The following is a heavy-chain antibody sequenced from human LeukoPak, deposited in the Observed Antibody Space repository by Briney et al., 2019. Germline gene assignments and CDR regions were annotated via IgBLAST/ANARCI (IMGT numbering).Heavy chain of an antibody. CDR1: GFTFSSYA. J-gene: IGHJ4*02. CDR2: ISGSGGST. D-gene: IGHD6-19*01. Sequence: GGSLRLSCAASGFTFSSYAMNWVRQAPGKGLEWVSTISGSGGSTYYADSVKGRFTISRDNSKNTLYLQMNSLRAEDTAVYYCAKVKAVAGHYFDYWGQGTLVTVSS. V-gene: IGHV3-23*01. CDR3: AKVKAVAGHYFDY.